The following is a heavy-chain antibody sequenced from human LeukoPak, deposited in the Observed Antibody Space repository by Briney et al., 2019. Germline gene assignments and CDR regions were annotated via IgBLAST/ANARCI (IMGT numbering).Heavy chain of an antibody. V-gene: IGHV1-69*04. J-gene: IGHJ4*02. CDR3: ARATTATYCSGGSCLSY. D-gene: IGHD2-15*01. CDR1: GGTFSSYA. Sequence: GSSVKVSCKASGGTFSSYAISWVRQAPGQGLEWMGRIIPIFGIANYAQKFQGRVTITADKSTSTAYMELSSLRSEDTAVYYCARATTATYCSGGSCLSYWGQGTLVTVSS. CDR2: IIPIFGIA.